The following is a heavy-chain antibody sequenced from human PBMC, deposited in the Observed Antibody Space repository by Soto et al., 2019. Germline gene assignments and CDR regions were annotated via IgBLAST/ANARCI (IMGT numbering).Heavy chain of an antibody. V-gene: IGHV3-30*18. D-gene: IGHD3-10*01. CDR1: GFTFSSYA. J-gene: IGHJ4*02. CDR3: AKEHGSGVRDY. Sequence: QVQLVESGGGVVQPGRSLRISCAASGFTFSSYAMHWVRQAPGKGLEWVAFISLDGGYTYYGDSGKGRCTLSRDNSKNTLYLQKNSLRTDDTAMYYCAKEHGSGVRDYWGQGTLVSVTP. CDR2: ISLDGGYT.